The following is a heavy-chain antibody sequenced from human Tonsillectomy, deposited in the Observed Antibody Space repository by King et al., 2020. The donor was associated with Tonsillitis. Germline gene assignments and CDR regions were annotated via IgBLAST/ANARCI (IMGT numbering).Heavy chain of an antibody. V-gene: IGHV4-4*07. J-gene: IGHJ6*02. CDR3: ARGSGSTSPYYYYYYGMDV. CDR2: IYTSGST. Sequence: QLQESGPGLVKPSETLSLTCTVSGGSISSYYWSWIRQPAGKGLEWIGRIYTSGSTNYNPSLKSRVTMSVDTSKNQFSLKLSSVTAADTAVYYCARGSGSTSPYYYYYYGMDVWGQGTTVTVSS. CDR1: GGSISSYY. D-gene: IGHD3-10*01.